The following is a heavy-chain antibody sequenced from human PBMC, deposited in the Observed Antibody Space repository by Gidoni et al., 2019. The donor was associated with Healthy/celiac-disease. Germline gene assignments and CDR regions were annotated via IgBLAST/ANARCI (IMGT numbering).Heavy chain of an antibody. CDR2: IYYSGST. V-gene: IGHV4-31*03. Sequence: QVQLQESGPGLVTPSKTLSLTCTVSGGSISSGGYSWSWIRQPPGKGLEWFGYIYYSGSTSYNPSLKSRVTISVDTSKNQFSLKLSSVTAADTAVYYCARRSSTYFDLWGRGTLVTVSS. CDR1: GGSISSGGYS. D-gene: IGHD2-2*01. J-gene: IGHJ2*01. CDR3: ARRSSTYFDL.